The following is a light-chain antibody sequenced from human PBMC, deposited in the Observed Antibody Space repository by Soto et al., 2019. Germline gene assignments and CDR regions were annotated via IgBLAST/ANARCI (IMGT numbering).Light chain of an antibody. CDR2: DAS. V-gene: IGKV3-15*01. CDR1: QSVSRN. CDR3: QHYNDWVKT. Sequence: EIVMTQSPATLSVSPGERVTLSCRVSQSVSRNLAWYQQKPGQAPRLLIYDASARATGIPARFSGSGSGTEFTLTISSLQSEDFAVYYCQHYNDWVKTFGQGTKLEIK. J-gene: IGKJ2*01.